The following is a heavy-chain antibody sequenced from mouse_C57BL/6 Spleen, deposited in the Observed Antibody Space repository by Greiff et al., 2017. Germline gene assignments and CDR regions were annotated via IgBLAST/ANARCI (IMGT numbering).Heavy chain of an antibody. CDR3: ARNFGTTPSFAY. D-gene: IGHD1-1*01. Sequence: VQLVESGPGLVQPSQSLSITCTVSGFSLTSYGVHWVRQSPGKGLEWLGVIWSGGSTDYNAAFISRLSISKDNSKSQAFFKMNSLQADDTAIYYCARNFGTTPSFAYWGQGTLVTVSA. CDR1: GFSLTSYG. V-gene: IGHV2-2*01. J-gene: IGHJ3*01. CDR2: IWSGGST.